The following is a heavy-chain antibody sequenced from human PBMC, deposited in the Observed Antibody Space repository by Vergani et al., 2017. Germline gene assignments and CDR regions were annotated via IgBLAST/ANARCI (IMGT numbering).Heavy chain of an antibody. CDR2: IYTSGST. CDR3: AREYSSSFDY. CDR1: GGSISSGSYY. V-gene: IGHV4-61*02. Sequence: QVQLQESGPGLVKPSQTLSLTCTVSGGSISSGSYYWSWIRQPAGKGLEWIGRIYTSGSTNYNPSLKSRVTISVDTSKNQFSLKLSSVTAADTAVYYCAREYSSSFDYWGQGTLVTVSS. J-gene: IGHJ4*02. D-gene: IGHD6-6*01.